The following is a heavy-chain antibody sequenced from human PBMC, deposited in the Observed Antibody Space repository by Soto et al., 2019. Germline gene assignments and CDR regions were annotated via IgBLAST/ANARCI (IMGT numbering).Heavy chain of an antibody. CDR2: FRAGGDDGTT. V-gene: IGHV3-23*01. CDR1: GFTFSSYS. D-gene: IGHD3-10*01. J-gene: IGHJ4*02. Sequence: GSLGLSCVASGFTFSSYSMSGVRQAPGEGLEWVSGFRAGGDDGTTYYADSVKGRFTISRDNSKNTLFLQMNSLRAEDTAIYYCAKKVNSGSGSQYFDYFGQGTLVTVSS. CDR3: AKKVNSGSGSQYFDY.